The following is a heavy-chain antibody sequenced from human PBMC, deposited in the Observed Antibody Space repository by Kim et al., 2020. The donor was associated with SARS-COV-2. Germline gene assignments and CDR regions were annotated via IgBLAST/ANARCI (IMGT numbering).Heavy chain of an antibody. V-gene: IGHV4-61*02. D-gene: IGHD4-17*01. CDR2: IYTSGST. CDR3: ARGVGGDYWADYYYYGMDV. CDR1: GGSISSGSYY. Sequence: SETLSLTCTVSGGSISSGSYYWSWIRQPAGKGLEWIGRIYTSGSTNYNPSLKSRVTISVDTSKNQFSLKLSSVTAADTAVYYCARGVGGDYWADYYYYGMDVWGQGTTVTVSS. J-gene: IGHJ6*02.